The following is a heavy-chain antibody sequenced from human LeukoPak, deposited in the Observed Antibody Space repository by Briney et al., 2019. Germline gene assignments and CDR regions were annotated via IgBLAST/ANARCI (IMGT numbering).Heavy chain of an antibody. Sequence: GGSLRLSCAASGFTFDDYGMNWVRQAPGKGLEWVSSISSSSSYIYYADSVKGRFTISRDNAKNSLYLQMNSLRAEDTAVYYCARVRVRNWNFIHRLGYYFDYWGQGTLVTVSS. CDR1: GFTFDDYG. V-gene: IGHV3-21*01. D-gene: IGHD1-7*01. CDR2: ISSSSSYI. J-gene: IGHJ4*02. CDR3: ARVRVRNWNFIHRLGYYFDY.